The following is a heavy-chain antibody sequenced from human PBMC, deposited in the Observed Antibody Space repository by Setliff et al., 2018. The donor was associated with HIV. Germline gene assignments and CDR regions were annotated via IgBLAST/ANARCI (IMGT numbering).Heavy chain of an antibody. D-gene: IGHD3-10*01. CDR2: IYSGGTT. V-gene: IGHV3-66*01. CDR3: AGSRITMVRGVISYYYMAV. CDR1: GFTVSSNY. J-gene: IGHJ6*03. Sequence: GSLRLSCAASGFTVSSNYMNWVRQAPGKGLEWVSIIYSGGTTYYADSVKGRFTVSRDNAKNSLYLEMNSLRAEDMAVYYCAGSRITMVRGVISYYYMAVWGKGTTVTVSS.